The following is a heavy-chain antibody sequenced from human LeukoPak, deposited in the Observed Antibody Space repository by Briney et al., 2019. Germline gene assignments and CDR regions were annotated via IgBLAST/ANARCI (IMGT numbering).Heavy chain of an antibody. Sequence: SETLSLTCTVSGGSISSYYWSWLRQPAGKGLEWIGRIYTSGSTNYNPSLKSRVTISVATSKNQFSLKRSSVAAAETAVYYCARDTRWYPFDYWGQGALVTVSS. CDR2: IYTSGST. J-gene: IGHJ4*02. V-gene: IGHV4-4*07. CDR3: ARDTRWYPFDY. D-gene: IGHD4-23*01. CDR1: GGSISSYY.